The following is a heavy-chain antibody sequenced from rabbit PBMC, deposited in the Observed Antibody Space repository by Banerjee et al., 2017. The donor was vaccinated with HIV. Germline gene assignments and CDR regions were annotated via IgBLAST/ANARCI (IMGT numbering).Heavy chain of an antibody. CDR1: GFSFSSGYY. CDR3: ARDPDINTYYASGMDL. V-gene: IGHV1S40*01. CDR2: IYAGSSVGT. D-gene: IGHD1-1*01. Sequence: QSLEESGGDLVKPGASLTLTCTASGFSFSSGYYMCWVRQAPGKGLEWIACIYAGSSVGTYYASWAKGRFTISKTSSTTVTLQMTSLTAADTATYFCARDPDINTYYASGMDLWGPGTLVTVS. J-gene: IGHJ6*01.